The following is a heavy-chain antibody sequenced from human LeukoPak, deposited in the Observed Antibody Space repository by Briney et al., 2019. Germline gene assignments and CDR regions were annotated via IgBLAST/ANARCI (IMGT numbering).Heavy chain of an antibody. D-gene: IGHD1-1*01. V-gene: IGHV3-30*03. Sequence: GGSLRLSCAASGFTFSSYGMHWVRQAPGKGLEWVAVISYDGSNKYYADSVKGRFTISRDNSKNTLYLQMNSLRAEDTAVYYCARDRVNWNDVGGLFDYWGQGTLVTVSS. CDR1: GFTFSSYG. J-gene: IGHJ4*02. CDR3: ARDRVNWNDVGGLFDY. CDR2: ISYDGSNK.